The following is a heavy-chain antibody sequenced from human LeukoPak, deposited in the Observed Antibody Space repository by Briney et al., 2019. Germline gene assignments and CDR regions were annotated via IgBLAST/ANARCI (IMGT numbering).Heavy chain of an antibody. D-gene: IGHD3-22*01. CDR1: GFTFSSYG. J-gene: IGHJ4*02. CDR2: IWYDGCNK. CDR3: AILSSYDSSGYLFDY. V-gene: IGHV3-33*01. Sequence: PGRSLRLSCAASGFTFSSYGMHWVRQAPGKGLEWVAVIWYDGCNKYYADSVKGRFTISRDNSKNTLYLQMNSLRAEDTAVYYCAILSSYDSSGYLFDYWGQGTLVTVSS.